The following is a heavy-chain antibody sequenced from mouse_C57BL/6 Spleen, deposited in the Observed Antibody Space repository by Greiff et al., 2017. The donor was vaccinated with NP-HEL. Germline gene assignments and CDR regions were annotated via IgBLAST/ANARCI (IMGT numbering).Heavy chain of an antibody. V-gene: IGHV1-76*01. CDR3: ARWWYGSSYWYFDV. CDR2: IYPGSGNT. Sequence: QVQLQQSGAELVRPGASVKLSCKASGYTFTDYYINWVKQRPGQGLEWIARIYPGSGNTYYNEKFKGKATLTAEKSSSTAYMQLSSLTSEDSAVYFCARWWYGSSYWYFDVWGTGTTVTVSS. J-gene: IGHJ1*03. CDR1: GYTFTDYY. D-gene: IGHD1-1*01.